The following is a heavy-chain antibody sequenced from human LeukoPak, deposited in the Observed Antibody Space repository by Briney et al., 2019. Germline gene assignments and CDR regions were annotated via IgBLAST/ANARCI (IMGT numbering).Heavy chain of an antibody. CDR1: GYSFTSYW. V-gene: IGHV5-51*01. J-gene: IGHJ6*02. CDR3: ARLLGAAAGSNYGMDV. D-gene: IGHD6-13*01. CDR2: IYPGDSDT. Sequence: GESLKISCKGSGYSFTSYWIGWVRQMPGKGLGWMGIIYPGDSDTRYSPSFQGQVTISADKSISTAYLQWSSLKASDTAMYYCARLLGAAAGSNYGMDVWGQGTTVTVSS.